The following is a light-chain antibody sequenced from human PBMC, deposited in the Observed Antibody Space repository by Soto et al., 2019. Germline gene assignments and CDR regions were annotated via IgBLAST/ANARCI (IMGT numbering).Light chain of an antibody. Sequence: EIVLTQSPGTLSLSPGERATLSCRASQSVSSSSLAWYQQKRGQAPRLLIHDASSRATGIPDRFSGSGSGTDFTLTISSLQPEDFATYYCQQSASTPPTFGGGTKVEIK. J-gene: IGKJ4*01. CDR1: QSVSSSS. CDR2: DAS. CDR3: QQSASTPPT. V-gene: IGKV3-20*01.